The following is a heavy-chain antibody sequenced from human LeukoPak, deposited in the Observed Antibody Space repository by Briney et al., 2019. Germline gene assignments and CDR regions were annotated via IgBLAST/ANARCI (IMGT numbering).Heavy chain of an antibody. Sequence: GGSLRLSCAASGFTFSRNGMTWVRQAPGKGLEWVSAISGSGGSTYYADSVKGRFTISRDNSKNTLYLQMNSLRAEDTAVYYCAALIIGRPFDYWGQGTLVIVSS. J-gene: IGHJ4*02. V-gene: IGHV3-23*01. CDR1: GFTFSRNG. CDR3: AALIIGRPFDY. CDR2: ISGSGGST. D-gene: IGHD1-26*01.